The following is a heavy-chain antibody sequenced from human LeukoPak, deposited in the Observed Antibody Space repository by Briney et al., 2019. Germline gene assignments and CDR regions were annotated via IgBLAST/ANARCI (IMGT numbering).Heavy chain of an antibody. J-gene: IGHJ6*03. CDR3: ARSRYYDILTGYYEYYYYYYMDV. D-gene: IGHD3-9*01. CDR2: IYTSGST. V-gene: IGHV4-61*02. CDR1: GGSISSGSYY. Sequence: SETLSLTCTVSGGSISSGSYYWSWIRQPAGKGLEWIGRIYTSGSTNYNPSLNSRATISLDTSKNQISLKLSSVTAADTAVYYCARSRYYDILTGYYEYYYYYYMDVWGKGPRSPSP.